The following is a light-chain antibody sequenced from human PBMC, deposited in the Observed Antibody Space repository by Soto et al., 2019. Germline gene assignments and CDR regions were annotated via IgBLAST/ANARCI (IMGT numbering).Light chain of an antibody. CDR2: DVS. V-gene: IGLV2-14*03. Sequence: QSVLTQPASVSGSPEQSIAISCTGTSSDVGGYNYVSWYQQHPGKAPKLMIYDVSHRPSGVSDRFSGSKSGNTASLTISGLQAEDEADYYCSSYSSSNSYVFGTGTKLTVL. CDR1: SSDVGGYNY. J-gene: IGLJ1*01. CDR3: SSYSSSNSYV.